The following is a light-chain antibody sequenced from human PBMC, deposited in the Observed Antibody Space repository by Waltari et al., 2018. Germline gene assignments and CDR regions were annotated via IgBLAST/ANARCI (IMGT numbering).Light chain of an antibody. CDR2: GGS. CDR3: QQYGDSPLVT. CDR1: QSIRSSY. V-gene: IGKV3-20*01. J-gene: IGKJ3*01. Sequence: EIVLTQSPGTLSLSPGDRATISCRASQSIRSSYLAWYQQKPGLAPRLLVYGGSSRAAGIPDRFSGSGSGTDFTLTISRLEPEDFAVYYCQQYGDSPLVTFGPGTRVDVK.